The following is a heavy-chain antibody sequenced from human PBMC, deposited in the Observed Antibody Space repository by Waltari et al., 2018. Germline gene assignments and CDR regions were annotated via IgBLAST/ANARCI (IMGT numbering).Heavy chain of an antibody. V-gene: IGHV4-39*07. J-gene: IGHJ3*02. CDR1: GGSISSSSYY. Sequence: QLQLQESGPGLVKPSETLSLTCTVSGGSISSSSYYWGWIRQPPGKGLAWIGSLYYSGSTYSNPSLKSRVTISVATSKNQFSLKLSSVTAADTAVYYCARDFRGRIIAARLGAFDIWGQGTMVTVSS. D-gene: IGHD6-6*01. CDR3: ARDFRGRIIAARLGAFDI. CDR2: LYYSGST.